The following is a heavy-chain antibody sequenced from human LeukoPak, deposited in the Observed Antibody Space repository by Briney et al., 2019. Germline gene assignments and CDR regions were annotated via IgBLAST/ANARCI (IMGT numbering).Heavy chain of an antibody. V-gene: IGHV1-18*01. CDR2: ISAYNGNT. CDR3: ARDPQYYYGSGSYSADPFDY. CDR1: GYTFTSYG. D-gene: IGHD3-10*01. J-gene: IGHJ4*02. Sequence: ASVKVSCKASGYTFTSYGISWVRQAPGQGLEWMGWISAYNGNTNYAQKLQGRVTMTTDTPTSTAYMELRSLRSDDTAVYYCARDPQYYYGSGSYSADPFDYWGQGTLVTVSS.